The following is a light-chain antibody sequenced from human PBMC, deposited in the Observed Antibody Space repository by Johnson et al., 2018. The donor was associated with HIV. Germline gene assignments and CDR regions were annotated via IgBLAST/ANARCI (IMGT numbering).Light chain of an antibody. CDR3: GTWDSTLSGGLYV. Sequence: QSVLTQPPSVSAAPGQKVTISCSGSSSNIGKNYVSWYQQLPGTAPKVLIYENNRRPSGIPDRFSGSKSGPSATLVITGLQTGDEADYYCGTWDSTLSGGLYVFGTGTKVTVL. V-gene: IGLV1-51*02. J-gene: IGLJ1*01. CDR2: ENN. CDR1: SSNIGKNY.